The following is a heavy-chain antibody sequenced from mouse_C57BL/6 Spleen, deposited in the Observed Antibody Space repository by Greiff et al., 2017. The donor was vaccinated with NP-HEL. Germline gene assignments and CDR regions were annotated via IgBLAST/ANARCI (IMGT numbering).Heavy chain of an antibody. V-gene: IGHV5-17*01. CDR3: ARRYYSNLYAMDY. CDR2: ISSGSSTI. Sequence: EVKLVESGGGLVKPGGSLKLSCAASGFTFSDYGMHWVRQAPEKGLEWVAYISSGSSTIYYADTVKGRFTISRDNAKNTLFLQMTSLRSEDTAMYYCARRYYSNLYAMDYWGQGTSVTVSS. CDR1: GFTFSDYG. D-gene: IGHD2-5*01. J-gene: IGHJ4*01.